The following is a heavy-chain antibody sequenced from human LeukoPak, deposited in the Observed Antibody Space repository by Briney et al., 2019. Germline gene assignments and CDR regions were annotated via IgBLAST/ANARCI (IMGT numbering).Heavy chain of an antibody. CDR1: GFTFSSYG. D-gene: IGHD7-27*01. V-gene: IGHV3-30*03. J-gene: IGHJ4*02. Sequence: GGSLRLSCAASGFTFSSYGMHWVRQAPGKGLEWVAVISKDGNVKYCAESVKGRFTVSRDNSKNTLYLQMDSLRTDDTAVYYCASQVALGYWGQGTLVTVSS. CDR2: ISKDGNVK. CDR3: ASQVALGY.